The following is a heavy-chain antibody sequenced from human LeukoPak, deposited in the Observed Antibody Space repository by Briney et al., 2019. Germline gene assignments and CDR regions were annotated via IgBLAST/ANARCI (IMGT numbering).Heavy chain of an antibody. D-gene: IGHD2-2*01. Sequence: GGSLRLSCAVSGFTFSNYSMNWVRQAPGKGLEWVSSIISSSVYISYADSVKGRFTISRDNAMNSLYLQMNSLRAEDTAVYYCARDWGGYCSSTSCYSHMDVWGKGTTVTVSS. CDR1: GFTFSNYS. V-gene: IGHV3-21*01. J-gene: IGHJ6*03. CDR2: IISSSVYI. CDR3: ARDWGGYCSSTSCYSHMDV.